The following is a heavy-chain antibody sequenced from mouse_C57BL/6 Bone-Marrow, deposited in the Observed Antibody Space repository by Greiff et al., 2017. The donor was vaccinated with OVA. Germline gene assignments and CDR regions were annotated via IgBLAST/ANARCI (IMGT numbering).Heavy chain of an antibody. V-gene: IGHV8-8*01. J-gene: IGHJ1*03. D-gene: IGHD1-1*01. CDR2: IWWDDDK. CDR3: APYYYGSSWYFDV. CDR1: GFSLSTFGMG. Sequence: QVTLKESGPGILQPSQTLSLTCSFSGFSLSTFGMGVGWIRQPSGKGLEWLAHIWWDDDKYYNPALKSRLTISKDTSKNQVFLKIANVDTADTATYYCAPYYYGSSWYFDVWGTGTTVTVSS.